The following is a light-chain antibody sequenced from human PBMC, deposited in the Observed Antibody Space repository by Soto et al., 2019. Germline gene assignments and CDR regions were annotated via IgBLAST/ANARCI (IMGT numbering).Light chain of an antibody. V-gene: IGKV1-39*01. CDR2: AAS. CDR1: QSISSY. CDR3: QQSYSTPYT. Sequence: DIQMTQSPSSLSASVEDRVTITCRASQSISSYLNWYQQKPGKAPTLLIYAASSLQSGVPSRFSGSGSGTDSTLTISSLQPEDFATYYCQQSYSTPYTLGQGTRLEI. J-gene: IGKJ5*01.